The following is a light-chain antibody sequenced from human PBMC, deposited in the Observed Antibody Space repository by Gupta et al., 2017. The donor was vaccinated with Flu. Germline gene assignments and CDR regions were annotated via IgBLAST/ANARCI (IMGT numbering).Light chain of an antibody. CDR1: CSDIGGNNY. Sequence: HSALTQPASGSGCPGQSITISCTGTCSDIGGNNYVSWYPPHPGPAPQLMVYEGINRPAGVSSRFSGSKSGNTASLTISVPQADEAADYYCSQDTSSGIWVFGGGTKLTVL. J-gene: IGLJ3*02. CDR3: SQDTSSGIWV. V-gene: IGLV2-14*01. CDR2: EGI.